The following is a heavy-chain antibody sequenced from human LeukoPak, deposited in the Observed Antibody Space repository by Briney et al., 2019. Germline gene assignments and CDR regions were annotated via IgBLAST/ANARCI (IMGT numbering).Heavy chain of an antibody. CDR2: ISAYNGNT. CDR3: ARELYGSGSYYNLDY. CDR1: GYTFTIYG. V-gene: IGHV1-18*01. Sequence: ASVKVSCKASGYTFTIYGISWVRQAPGQGLEWMGWISAYNGNTNYAQKLQGRVTMTTDTSTSTAYMELRSLRSDDTAVYYCARELYGSGSYYNLDYWGQGTLVTVSS. J-gene: IGHJ4*02. D-gene: IGHD3-10*01.